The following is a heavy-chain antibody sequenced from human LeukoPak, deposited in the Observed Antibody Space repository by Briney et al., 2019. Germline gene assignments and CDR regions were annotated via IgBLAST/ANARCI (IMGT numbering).Heavy chain of an antibody. D-gene: IGHD3-10*01. V-gene: IGHV3-48*03. CDR2: ISSSGSTI. CDR1: GLPFSSYE. Sequence: GSLRLSFAASGLPFSSYEMNWVRPAPGKGLEWVSYISSSGSTIYYADSVKGRFTISRDNAKNSLYLQMNSLRAEDTAVYYCARAAPPWFAEPHYFDYWGQGTLVTVSS. CDR3: ARAAPPWFAEPHYFDY. J-gene: IGHJ4*02.